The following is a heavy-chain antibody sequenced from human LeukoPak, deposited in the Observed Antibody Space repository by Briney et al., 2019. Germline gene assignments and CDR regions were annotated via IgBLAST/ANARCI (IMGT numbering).Heavy chain of an antibody. J-gene: IGHJ4*02. CDR1: GGSISSSSSY. Sequence: SETLSLTCTVSGGSISSSSSYWGWIRQPPGKGLEWIGSIYYSGNTYYNPSLKSRVTISVDTSKNQLSLKLSSVTAADTAVYYCARHYSSWYYFDYWGQGTLVTVSS. CDR2: IYYSGNT. CDR3: ARHYSSWYYFDY. D-gene: IGHD6-13*01. V-gene: IGHV4-39*01.